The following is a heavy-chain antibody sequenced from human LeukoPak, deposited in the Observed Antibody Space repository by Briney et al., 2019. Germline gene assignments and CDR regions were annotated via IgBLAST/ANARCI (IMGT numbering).Heavy chain of an antibody. CDR1: GFTFSSYA. J-gene: IGHJ5*02. CDR2: ISGSGGAT. V-gene: IGHV3-23*01. Sequence: GGSLRLSCAASGFTFSSYAMTWVRQAPGKGLEWVSGISGSGGATFYADSVKGRFTISRDNSKNTLYLQMNRLRAEDTAVYYCAKDRVELPVYNWFDPWGQGTLVTVSS. D-gene: IGHD1-26*01. CDR3: AKDRVELPVYNWFDP.